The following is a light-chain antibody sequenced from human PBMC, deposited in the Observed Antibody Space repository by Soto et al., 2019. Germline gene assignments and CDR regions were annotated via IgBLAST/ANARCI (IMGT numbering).Light chain of an antibody. CDR2: DAS. Sequence: EIVLTQSPATLSLSPGERATLSCRDSQSVSSYLAWYQQKPGQAPRLLIYDASNRATGIPARFSGSGSGTDFTLTISSLEPEDFAVYYCHQRSNWPSTFGGGTKVEIK. CDR3: HQRSNWPST. J-gene: IGKJ4*01. CDR1: QSVSSY. V-gene: IGKV3-11*01.